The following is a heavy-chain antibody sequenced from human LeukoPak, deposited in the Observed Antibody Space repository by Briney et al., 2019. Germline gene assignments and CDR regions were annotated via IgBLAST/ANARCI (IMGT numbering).Heavy chain of an antibody. J-gene: IGHJ6*02. CDR2: IGIAGDT. Sequence: GGSLRLSCAASGFTFSSYDMRWVRQATGKGLEWVSAIGIAGDTYYPGSVKGRFTISRENAKNSLYLQMNSLRAEDTAVYYCARDLVGSSSSYGMDVWGQGTTVTVSS. CDR3: ARDLVGSSSSYGMDV. V-gene: IGHV3-13*01. D-gene: IGHD6-13*01. CDR1: GFTFSSYD.